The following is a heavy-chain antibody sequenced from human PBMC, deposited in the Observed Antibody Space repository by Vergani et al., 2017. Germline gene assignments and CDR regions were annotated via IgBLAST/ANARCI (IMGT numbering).Heavy chain of an antibody. V-gene: IGHV4-34*01. Sequence: QVQLQQWGAGLLKPSETLSLTCAVYGGSFSGYYWSWFRQPPGKGLEWIGEINHSGSTNYNPSLKSRGTISVDTSKNQFSLKLSSVTAADTAVYYCARGRVAAAAQPYDYWGQGTLVTVSS. CDR3: ARGRVAAAAQPYDY. CDR1: GGSFSGYY. J-gene: IGHJ4*02. CDR2: INHSGST. D-gene: IGHD6-13*01.